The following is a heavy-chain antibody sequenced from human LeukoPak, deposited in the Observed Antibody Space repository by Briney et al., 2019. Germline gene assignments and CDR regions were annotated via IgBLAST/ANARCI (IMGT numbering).Heavy chain of an antibody. V-gene: IGHV3-23*01. CDR1: GFTFRTYS. D-gene: IGHD6-13*01. CDR3: AKDKAPGSWHTPSDF. J-gene: IGHJ4*02. Sequence: GGSLRLSCAASGFTFRTYSMSWVRHAPGKGLGWVSEISESGDGTYYAASVKGRFTISRDNSKNTGILQMNSLRADDTAKYYCAKDKAPGSWHTPSDFWGQGTLVTVSS. CDR2: ISESGDGT.